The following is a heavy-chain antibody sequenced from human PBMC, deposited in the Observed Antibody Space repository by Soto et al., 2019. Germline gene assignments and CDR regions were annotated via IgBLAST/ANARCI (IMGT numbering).Heavy chain of an antibody. J-gene: IGHJ5*02. D-gene: IGHD2-8*01. CDR3: ARVRSGVGWFDP. CDR2: ISAYNGNT. CDR1: GYTFTIYG. V-gene: IGHV1-18*01. Sequence: ASVKVSCKASGYTFTIYGIIWVRQAPGQGLEWMGWISAYNGNTNYAQKLQGRVTMTTDTSTSTAYMELRSLRSDDTAVYYCARVRSGVGWFDPWGQGTLVTVSS.